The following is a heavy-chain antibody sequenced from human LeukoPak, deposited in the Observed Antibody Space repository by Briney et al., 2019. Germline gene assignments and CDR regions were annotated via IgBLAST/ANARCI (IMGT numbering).Heavy chain of an antibody. CDR2: ISSTSEYI. CDR3: AREEEDYYDSGTYYFDF. J-gene: IGHJ4*02. Sequence: GGSLRLSCAASGFTFTSYSMNWVRQAPWKGLELVSSISSTSEYIYYADSLKGRFTISRNNPKNSLYLQMNSLRAEDTAVYYCAREEEDYYDSGTYYFDFWGQGTLVTVSS. CDR1: GFTFTSYS. V-gene: IGHV3-21*01. D-gene: IGHD3-10*01.